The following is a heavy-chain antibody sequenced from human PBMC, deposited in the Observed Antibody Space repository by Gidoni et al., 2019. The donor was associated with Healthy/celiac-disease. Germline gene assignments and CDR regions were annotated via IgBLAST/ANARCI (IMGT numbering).Heavy chain of an antibody. CDR1: GFPFSSYA. CDR2: ISGSGGST. J-gene: IGHJ4*02. CDR3: AKYYYGSGSYGFFDY. Sequence: VQLLVSGGGLVQPGGSLRLTCAASGFPFSSYAMSWFRQAPGKGLEWVAAISGSGGSTYYADSVKGRFTISRDNSKNTLYLQMNSLRAEDTAVYYCAKYYYGSGSYGFFDYWGQGTLVTVSS. D-gene: IGHD3-10*01. V-gene: IGHV3-23*01.